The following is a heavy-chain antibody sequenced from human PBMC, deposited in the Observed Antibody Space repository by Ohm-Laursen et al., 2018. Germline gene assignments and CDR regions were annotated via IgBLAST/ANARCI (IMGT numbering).Heavy chain of an antibody. J-gene: IGHJ4*02. CDR3: ARRCWSKHFDY. D-gene: IGHD6-13*01. CDR2: INHSGSA. CDR1: GGSFSGYY. V-gene: IGHV4-34*01. Sequence: TLSLTCAVYGGSFSGYYWSWIRQPPGKGLEWIGEINHSGSANYNPSLKSRVTILVDTSKNQFSLKLNSVTAADTAVYYCARRCWSKHFDYWGQGTLVTVSS.